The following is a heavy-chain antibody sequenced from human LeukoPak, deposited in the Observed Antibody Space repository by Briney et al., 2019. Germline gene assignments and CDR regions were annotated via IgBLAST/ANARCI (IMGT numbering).Heavy chain of an antibody. D-gene: IGHD1-26*01. CDR3: ARDGLLEATNPFDY. Sequence: PGGSLRLSCAASGFSVSTKYMSWVRQAPGKGLEWVSVIYGADGTYYADSVKGRFTISRDNSKNTLYLQMNGLRPEDTAVYYCARDGLLEATNPFDYWGQGTLVTVSS. CDR1: GFSVSTKY. CDR2: IYGADGT. V-gene: IGHV3-66*01. J-gene: IGHJ4*02.